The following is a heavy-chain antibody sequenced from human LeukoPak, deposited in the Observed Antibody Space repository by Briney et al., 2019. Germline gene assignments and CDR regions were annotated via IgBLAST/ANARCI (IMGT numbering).Heavy chain of an antibody. CDR1: GYTFTSYG. D-gene: IGHD6-13*01. V-gene: IGHV1-18*01. CDR3: ARARGGSSWYRGDYYYMDV. Sequence: ASVKVSCKASGYTFTSYGISWVRQAPGQGLEWMGWISPYNGNTNYEQKFQDRVTMTTDTSTSTGYMEMRGLKSDDTAVYYCARARGGSSWYRGDYYYMDVWGKGTTVTISS. CDR2: ISPYNGNT. J-gene: IGHJ6*03.